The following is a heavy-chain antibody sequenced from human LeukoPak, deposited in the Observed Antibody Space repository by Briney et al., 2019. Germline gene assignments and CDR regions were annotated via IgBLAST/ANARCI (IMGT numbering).Heavy chain of an antibody. CDR3: SAAAGRNYYYYGMDV. CDR1: GFTFSSYA. CDR2: ISGSGGST. D-gene: IGHD6-13*01. Sequence: GGSLRLSCAASGFTFSSYAMSWVRQAPGKGLEWVSAISGSGGSTYYADSVKGRFTISRDNSKNTLYLQMNSLRAEDTAVYYCSAAAGRNYYYYGMDVWGQGTTVTVSS. V-gene: IGHV3-23*01. J-gene: IGHJ6*02.